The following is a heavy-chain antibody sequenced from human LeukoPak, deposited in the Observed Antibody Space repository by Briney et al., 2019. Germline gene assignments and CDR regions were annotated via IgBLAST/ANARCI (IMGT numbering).Heavy chain of an antibody. Sequence: GRSLRLSCAASGFTFSSYGMHWVRQAPGKGLEWVAVISYDGSKKYYADSVKGRFTISRDNSKNTLYLQMNSLKTEDTAVYYCSRHEALPGDYWGQGTLVTVSS. CDR2: ISYDGSKK. V-gene: IGHV3-30*03. CDR3: SRHEALPGDY. D-gene: IGHD5-24*01. J-gene: IGHJ4*02. CDR1: GFTFSSYG.